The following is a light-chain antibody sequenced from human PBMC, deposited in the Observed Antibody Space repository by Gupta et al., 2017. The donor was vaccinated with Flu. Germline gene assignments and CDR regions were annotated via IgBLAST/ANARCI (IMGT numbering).Light chain of an antibody. J-gene: IGLJ3*02. CDR1: ALPKRY. CDR2: EDN. Sequence: ARITCSGDALPKRYVYWYQKKSGHAPVLVMVEDNKRPSGIPERFSGSSSGSMATLTISGAQVEDESDYYCYSSDSSGDDNWQWVFGGGTKLTVL. V-gene: IGLV3-10*01. CDR3: YSSDSSGDDNWQWV.